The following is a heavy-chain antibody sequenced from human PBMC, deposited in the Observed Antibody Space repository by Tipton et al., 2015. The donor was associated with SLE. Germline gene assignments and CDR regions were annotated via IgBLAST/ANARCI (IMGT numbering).Heavy chain of an antibody. D-gene: IGHD4-17*01. CDR2: IYTGGDT. J-gene: IGHJ2*01. CDR3: ARRAVTNDWYFDL. Sequence: SLRLSCAASGFTSSSYAMHWVRQAPGKGLEWVSVIYTGGDTYYADSVKGRLTISRDNSKNTVYLQMNSLRPEDTAVYYCARRAVTNDWYFDLWGRGTLVTVSS. CDR1: GFTSSSYA. V-gene: IGHV3-23*03.